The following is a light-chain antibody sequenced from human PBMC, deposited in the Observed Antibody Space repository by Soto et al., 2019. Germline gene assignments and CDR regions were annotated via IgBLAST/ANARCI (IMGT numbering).Light chain of an antibody. CDR3: CSYAGSYTL. J-gene: IGLJ2*01. Sequence: QSALTQPRSVSGSPGQSVTFSCTGTSSDVGGYNYVSWYQQHPGKAPKLMIYDVSKRPSGVPDRFSGSKSGNTASLTISGLQAEDEADYYCCSYAGSYTLFDGGTKLTVL. V-gene: IGLV2-11*01. CDR1: SSDVGGYNY. CDR2: DVS.